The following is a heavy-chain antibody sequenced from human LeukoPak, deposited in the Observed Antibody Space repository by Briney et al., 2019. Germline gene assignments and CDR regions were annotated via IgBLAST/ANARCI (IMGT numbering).Heavy chain of an antibody. CDR3: ARMSTNDMSMDV. D-gene: IGHD1-1*01. Sequence: SGPALVKPTQTLTLTCTFSGFSLSTSGMCVNWIRQPPGKALEWLPRIDWDDGKYYSASLKTRLTISKDTSKNKVVLTMTSMDPVDTATYYCARMSTNDMSMDVWGQGTTVTVSS. V-gene: IGHV2-70*11. CDR2: IDWDDGK. J-gene: IGHJ6*02. CDR1: GFSLSTSGMC.